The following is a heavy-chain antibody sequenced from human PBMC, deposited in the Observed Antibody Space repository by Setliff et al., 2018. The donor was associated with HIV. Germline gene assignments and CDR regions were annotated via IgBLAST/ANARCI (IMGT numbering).Heavy chain of an antibody. CDR2: LYSGGGI. Sequence: SETLSLTCSVSGGSITTTDYYWTWIRQSPGKGLEWIGSLYSGGGIYRNPSLKSRVIIFVDTSKNQFSLHLNSVTAADTAVYYCARGIDADYDGSASHYWGLGTPVTVSS. J-gene: IGHJ4*02. V-gene: IGHV4-39*01. D-gene: IGHD3-22*01. CDR1: GGSITTTDYY. CDR3: ARGIDADYDGSASHY.